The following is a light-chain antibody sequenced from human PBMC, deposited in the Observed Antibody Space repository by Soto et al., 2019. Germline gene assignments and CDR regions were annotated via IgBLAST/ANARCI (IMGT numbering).Light chain of an antibody. Sequence: LTQSPATLSLSPGEIATLSCRASQSVSSKLAWYQQKPGQAPRLLIYGASTRATGIPARFSGSGSGTEFTLTISSLQSEDFAVYYCQQYNNWPPITFGQGTRLEIK. CDR2: GAS. V-gene: IGKV3D-15*01. CDR1: QSVSSK. CDR3: QQYNNWPPIT. J-gene: IGKJ5*01.